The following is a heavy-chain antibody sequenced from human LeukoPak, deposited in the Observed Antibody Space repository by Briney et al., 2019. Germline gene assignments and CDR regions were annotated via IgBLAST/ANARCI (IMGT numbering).Heavy chain of an antibody. CDR1: SFAFSSYA. V-gene: IGHV3-30-3*01. CDR3: AVEWKYHYVSGSFFPDN. J-gene: IGHJ4*02. CDR2: ISHDGSKK. Sequence: PGGSLRLSCAAYSFAFSSYAVHCVRQAPGKGLECVAVISHDGSKKYYADFVKGRFTISRDNSKNTLYLHMNSLIREDTAVYHSAVEWKYHYVSGSFFPDNWGQGTLVTVSS. D-gene: IGHD3-10*01.